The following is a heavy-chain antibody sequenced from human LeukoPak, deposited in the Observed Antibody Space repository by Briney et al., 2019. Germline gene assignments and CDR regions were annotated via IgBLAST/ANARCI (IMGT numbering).Heavy chain of an antibody. CDR3: AKKKTVPGYFDS. D-gene: IGHD1-14*01. J-gene: IGHJ4*02. CDR2: ISGNGGRT. Sequence: GGSLRLSCAASGFTFNNYAMSWVRQAPGKGLEWVAAISGNGGRTYYRDSVKGRFTISRDNPKNTLYLLMNSLSAEDTALYYCAKKKTVPGYFDSWGRGPRFPVS. CDR1: GFTFNNYA. V-gene: IGHV3-23*01.